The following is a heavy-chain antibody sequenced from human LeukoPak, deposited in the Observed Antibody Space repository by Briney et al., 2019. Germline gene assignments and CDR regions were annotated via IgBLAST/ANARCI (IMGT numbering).Heavy chain of an antibody. V-gene: IGHV4-59*10. J-gene: IGHJ5*02. CDR1: GGSISSYY. CDR2: IYTSGST. Sequence: PSETLSLTCAVYGGSISSYYWSWIRQPAGEGLEWSGRIYTSGSTNYNPSLKSRVTMSVDTSKNQFSLKLSSVTAADTAVYYCARGWGSSGYEEFDPWGQGTLVTVSS. D-gene: IGHD3-22*01. CDR3: ARGWGSSGYEEFDP.